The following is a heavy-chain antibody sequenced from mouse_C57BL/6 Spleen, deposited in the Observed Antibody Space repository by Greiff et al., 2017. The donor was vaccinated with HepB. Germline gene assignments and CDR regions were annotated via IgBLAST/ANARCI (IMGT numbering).Heavy chain of an antibody. Sequence: VQLVESGAELVRPGASVTLSCKASGYTFTDYEMHWVKQTPVHGLEWIGAIDPETGGTAYNQKFKGKAILTADKSSSTAYMELRSLTSEDSAVYYCTNYYDYDHWYFDVWGTGTTVTVSS. CDR1: GYTFTDYE. V-gene: IGHV1-15*01. D-gene: IGHD2-4*01. J-gene: IGHJ1*03. CDR3: TNYYDYDHWYFDV. CDR2: IDPETGGT.